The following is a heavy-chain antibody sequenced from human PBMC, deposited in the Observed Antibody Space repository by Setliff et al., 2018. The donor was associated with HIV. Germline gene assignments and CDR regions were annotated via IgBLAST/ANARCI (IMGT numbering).Heavy chain of an antibody. CDR3: ARVRSGSYSPSDY. D-gene: IGHD1-26*01. V-gene: IGHV3-74*01. CDR2: INPDGSTT. Sequence: GSLRLSCAASGFTFSDYWMHWVRQVPGKGLVYVSRINPDGSTTTYADSVEGRFTISRDNAKNTLYLQMNSLTAEDMAVYYCARVRSGSYSPSDYWGQGTLVTVSS. J-gene: IGHJ4*02. CDR1: GFTFSDYW.